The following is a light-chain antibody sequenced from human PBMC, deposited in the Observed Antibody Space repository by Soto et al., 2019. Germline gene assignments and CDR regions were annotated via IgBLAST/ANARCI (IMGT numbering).Light chain of an antibody. V-gene: IGKV3-20*01. Sequence: EIVLTQSPDTLSLSPGERATLSCRASQSVRSERLAWYQQKRGQAPRLVIFDASFRASGIPERFRGSGSGTDVPLTITRLEPEDFAVYYCQEYAGPPPITFGRGTRLDIK. J-gene: IGKJ5*01. CDR1: QSVRSER. CDR2: DAS. CDR3: QEYAGPPPIT.